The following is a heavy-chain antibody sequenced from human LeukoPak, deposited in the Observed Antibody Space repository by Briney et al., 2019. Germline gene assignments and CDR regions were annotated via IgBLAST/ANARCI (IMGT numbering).Heavy chain of an antibody. D-gene: IGHD2-21*02. CDR2: IYHSGTT. J-gene: IGHJ5*02. CDR1: GYSINSGYF. V-gene: IGHV4-38-2*02. Sequence: PSETLSLTCTVSGYSINSGYFWGWIRQPPGKGLEWIGSIYHSGTTYYNPSLESRVTMSVDTSKNQFSLKLSSVTAADTAIYYCARAESVVVTTIRLYWFNPWSQGTLVTVSS. CDR3: ARAESVVVTTIRLYWFNP.